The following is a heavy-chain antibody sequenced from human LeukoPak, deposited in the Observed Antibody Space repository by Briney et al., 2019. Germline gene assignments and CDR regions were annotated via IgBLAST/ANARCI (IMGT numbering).Heavy chain of an antibody. J-gene: IGHJ4*02. CDR1: GGTFSSYA. Sequence: ASVKVSCKASGGTFSSYAISWVRQAPGQGLEWMGWISAYNGNTNYAQKLQGRVTMTTDTSTSTAYMELRSLRSDDTAVYYCARDRGSGGSHGYWGQGTLVTVSS. V-gene: IGHV1-18*01. D-gene: IGHD6-19*01. CDR3: ARDRGSGGSHGY. CDR2: ISAYNGNT.